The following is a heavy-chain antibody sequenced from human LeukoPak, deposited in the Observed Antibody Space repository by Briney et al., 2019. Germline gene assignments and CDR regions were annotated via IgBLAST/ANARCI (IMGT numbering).Heavy chain of an antibody. CDR3: ARSDQEWLTYNWFDP. J-gene: IGHJ5*02. V-gene: IGHV3-21*01. Sequence: PGGSLRLSCAASGFTFSSYSMNWVRQAPGKGLEWVSSISSSSSYIYYADSVKGRFTISRDNAKNSLYLQMNSLRAEDTAVYYCARSDQEWLTYNWFDPWGQGTLVTVSS. D-gene: IGHD3-3*01. CDR2: ISSSSSYI. CDR1: GFTFSSYS.